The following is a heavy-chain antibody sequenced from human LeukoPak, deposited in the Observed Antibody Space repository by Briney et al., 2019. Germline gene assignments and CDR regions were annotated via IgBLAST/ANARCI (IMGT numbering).Heavy chain of an antibody. CDR2: IYPGDSDT. CDR1: GYSFTTYW. D-gene: IGHD2-15*01. J-gene: IGHJ5*02. CDR3: ARGTNIVVVVAATRGWFDP. V-gene: IGHV5-51*01. Sequence: GESLKISCKGSGYSFTTYWIGWVRQMPGKGLEWMGIIYPGDSDTRYSPSFQGQVTISADKSISTAYLQWSSLKASDTAMYYCARGTNIVVVVAATRGWFDPWGQGTLVTVSS.